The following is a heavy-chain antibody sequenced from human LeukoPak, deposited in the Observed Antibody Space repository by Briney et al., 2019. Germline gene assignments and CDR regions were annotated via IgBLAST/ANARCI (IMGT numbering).Heavy chain of an antibody. CDR3: ARKTYCSGGRCYGEDWFDP. CDR1: GGSISGYH. D-gene: IGHD2-15*01. CDR2: IFYTGNA. J-gene: IGHJ5*02. V-gene: IGHV4-59*08. Sequence: SETLPLTCTVTGGSISGYHWNWIRQSPGKGLEWIAHIFYTGNADYNPSLKSRVTISLDTSKNEISLILSSVTAADTAVYFCARKTYCSGGRCYGEDWFDP.